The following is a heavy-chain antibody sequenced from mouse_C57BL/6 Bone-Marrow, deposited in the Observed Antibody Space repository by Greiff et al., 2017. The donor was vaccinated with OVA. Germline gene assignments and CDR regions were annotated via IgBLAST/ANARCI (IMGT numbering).Heavy chain of an antibody. V-gene: IGHV1-69*01. D-gene: IGHD1-1*02. CDR1: GYTFTSYW. J-gene: IGHJ3*01. CDR3: ARENGPAWVAY. Sequence: QVQLQQPGAELVMPGASVKLSCKASGYTFTSYWMHWVKQRPGQGLEWIGEIDPSDSYTNYNQKFKGKSTLTVDKSSSTACMQLSSLTSEDSAVYYCARENGPAWVAYWGQGTLVTVSA. CDR2: IDPSDSYT.